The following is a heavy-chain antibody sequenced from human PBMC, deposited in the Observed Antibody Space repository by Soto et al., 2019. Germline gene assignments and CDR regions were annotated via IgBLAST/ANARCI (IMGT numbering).Heavy chain of an antibody. Sequence: QVQLQESGPGLVKPSGTLSLTCAVSGGSISSDNWWSWVRQSPGKGLEWIGEIHHTGNTNYNPSLNSRVTISVDKSNNLFSLKVYSLTAADTAVYYCARDGRGYYHLGYWGQGTLVTVSS. CDR1: GGSISSDNW. CDR3: ARDGRGYYHLGY. CDR2: IHHTGNT. V-gene: IGHV4-4*02. D-gene: IGHD3-22*01. J-gene: IGHJ4*02.